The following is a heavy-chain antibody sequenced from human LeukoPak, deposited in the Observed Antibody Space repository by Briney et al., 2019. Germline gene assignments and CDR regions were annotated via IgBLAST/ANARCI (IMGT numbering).Heavy chain of an antibody. V-gene: IGHV4-61*05. Sequence: SETLSLTCTVSGGSISSSSYYWGWIWQPPGKGLEWIGYIYYSGSTNYNPSLKSRVTISVETSKNEFSLKLRSVTVADTAVYYCARVTGYRIEDYFDYWGQGTLVTVSS. CDR1: GGSISSSSYY. CDR3: ARVTGYRIEDYFDY. CDR2: IYYSGST. D-gene: IGHD6-13*01. J-gene: IGHJ4*02.